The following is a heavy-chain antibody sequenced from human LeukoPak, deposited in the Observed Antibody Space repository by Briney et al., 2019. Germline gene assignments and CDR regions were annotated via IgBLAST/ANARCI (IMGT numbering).Heavy chain of an antibody. V-gene: IGHV3-21*01. D-gene: IGHD3-22*01. CDR3: ARDGGHYYDSSGYYQPPLDY. CDR1: GFTFSSYS. Sequence: GGSLRLSCAASGFTFSSYSMNWVRQAPGKGLEWVSSISSSSSYIYYADSVKGRFTIPRDNAKNSLYLQMNSLRAEDTAVYYCARDGGHYYDSSGYYQPPLDYWGQGTLVTVSS. J-gene: IGHJ4*02. CDR2: ISSSSSYI.